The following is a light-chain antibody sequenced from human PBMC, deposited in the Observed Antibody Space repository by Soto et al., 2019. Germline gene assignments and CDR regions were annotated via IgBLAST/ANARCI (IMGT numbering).Light chain of an antibody. CDR1: NSNIGSNT. Sequence: QSVLPQPPSASGTPGQRVTISCSGSNSNIGSNTVNWYQQVPGTAPKLLIYSDFQRPSGVPDRFSGSTSGTSASLAISGLQSEDEADYYCAAWDDSLDGPMVFGGGTKLTVL. V-gene: IGLV1-44*01. CDR3: AAWDDSLDGPMV. CDR2: SDF. J-gene: IGLJ3*02.